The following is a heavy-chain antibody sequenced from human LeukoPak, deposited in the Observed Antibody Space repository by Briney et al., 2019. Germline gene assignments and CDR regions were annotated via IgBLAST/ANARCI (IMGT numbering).Heavy chain of an antibody. J-gene: IGHJ6*03. CDR3: ARTISCSSTSCYWYYYYYMDV. D-gene: IGHD2-2*01. CDR1: GGSFSGYY. CDR2: INHSGST. V-gene: IGHV4-34*01. Sequence: SETLSLTCAVYGGSFSGYYWSWIRQPPGKGLEWIGEINHSGSTNYNPSLKSRVTISVGTSKNQFSLKLSSVTAADTAVYYCARTISCSSTSCYWYYYYYMDVWGKGTTVTVSS.